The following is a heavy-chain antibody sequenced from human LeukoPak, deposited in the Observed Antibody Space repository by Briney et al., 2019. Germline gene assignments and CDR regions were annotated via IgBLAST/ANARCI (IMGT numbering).Heavy chain of an antibody. D-gene: IGHD3-3*01. CDR3: ATKGDTMTSYYFDY. V-gene: IGHV4-39*01. CDR2: IYSGST. Sequence: SETLSLTCTVSGGSISSTSYYWGWIRQPPGKGLEWIGSIYSGSTYYKPSLKSRVTIAVDTSKNQFSLKLSSVTAADTAVYYCATKGDTMTSYYFDYWGQGTLVTVSS. J-gene: IGHJ4*02. CDR1: GGSISSTSYY.